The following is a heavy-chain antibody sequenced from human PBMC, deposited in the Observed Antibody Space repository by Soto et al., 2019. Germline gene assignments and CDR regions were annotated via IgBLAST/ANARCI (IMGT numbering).Heavy chain of an antibody. D-gene: IGHD2-2*01. Sequence: SETLSLTCAVYGGPFSDYYCSWIRQPPGKVLEWVGEINHRGSTNYNPSLKSRVTISVDTSKNQFSLKLSSVTAADTAVYYCASPGGTWYQPYNWFDPWGQGTLVTVSS. J-gene: IGHJ5*02. CDR3: ASPGGTWYQPYNWFDP. V-gene: IGHV4-34*01. CDR1: GGPFSDYY. CDR2: INHRGST.